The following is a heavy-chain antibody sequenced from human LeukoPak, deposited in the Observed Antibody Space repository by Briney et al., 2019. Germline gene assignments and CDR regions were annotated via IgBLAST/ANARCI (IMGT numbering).Heavy chain of an antibody. J-gene: IGHJ5*02. D-gene: IGHD2-2*01. CDR2: IYTSGSI. CDR3: ARTTEDCSSTSCYQYWFDP. Sequence: PSETLSLTCTVSVGSICSYYWSWIRQPAGKGLEWIGRIYTSGSITSNPSLKSRVSMSVDTSKHQFSLKVRSATAADTAVYYCARTTEDCSSTSCYQYWFDPWGQGTLVTASS. V-gene: IGHV4-4*07. CDR1: VGSICSYY.